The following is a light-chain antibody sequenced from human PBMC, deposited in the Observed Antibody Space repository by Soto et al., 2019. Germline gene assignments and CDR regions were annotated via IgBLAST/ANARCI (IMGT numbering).Light chain of an antibody. CDR3: QQPVSPIT. Sequence: ENGLIESPGTLPWSPGERATLSCRASQSVSNSYLAWYQQKPGQAPRLLSYGASGRATCSPDRFSGSGSGTDFTLTSSRQKPEDCAVYFCQQPVSPITFGHATLLEIK. CDR2: GAS. J-gene: IGKJ5*01. V-gene: IGKV3-20*01. CDR1: QSVSNSY.